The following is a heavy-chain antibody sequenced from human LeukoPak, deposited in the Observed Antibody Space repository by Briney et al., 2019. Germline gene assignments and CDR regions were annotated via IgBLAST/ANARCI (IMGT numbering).Heavy chain of an antibody. J-gene: IGHJ4*02. D-gene: IGHD5-18*01. CDR1: GFTVSSNY. CDR3: ARSSSGYNYGLVY. Sequence: GGSLRLSCAASGFTVSSNYMSWVRQAPGTGLEWVSVIYSGGSTYYADSVKGRFTISRDNSKNTLYLQMNSLRAEDTAVYYCARSSSGYNYGLVYWGQGTLVTVSS. CDR2: IYSGGST. V-gene: IGHV3-66*01.